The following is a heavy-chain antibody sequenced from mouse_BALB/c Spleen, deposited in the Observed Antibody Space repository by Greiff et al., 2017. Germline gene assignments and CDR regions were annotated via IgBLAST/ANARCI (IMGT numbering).Heavy chain of an antibody. D-gene: IGHD4-1*01. V-gene: IGHV5-17*02. CDR2: ISSGSSTI. CDR3: ARSGLGGDYYAMDY. CDR1: GFTFSSFG. Sequence: EVMLVESGGGLVQPGGSRKLSCAASGFTFSSFGMHWVRQAPEKGLEWVAYISSGSSTIYYADTVKGRFTISRDNPKNTLFLQMTSLRSEDTAMYYCARSGLGGDYYAMDYWGQGTSVTVSS. J-gene: IGHJ4*01.